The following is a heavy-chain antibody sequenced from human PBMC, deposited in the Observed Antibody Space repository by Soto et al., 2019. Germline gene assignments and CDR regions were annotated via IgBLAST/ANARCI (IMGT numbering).Heavy chain of an antibody. CDR1: GGSISTRSSY. CDR3: ARHFKGSYYYYMDV. CDR2: IYYIGNT. D-gene: IGHD2-15*01. J-gene: IGHJ6*03. Sequence: SETLSLTCTVSGGSISTRSSYWGWIRQPPGKGLEWIGSIYYIGNTYYNPSLKSRVAISVDTSKNQFSLKLSSVTAADTAVYYCARHFKGSYYYYMDVWGKGTTVTVS. V-gene: IGHV4-39*01.